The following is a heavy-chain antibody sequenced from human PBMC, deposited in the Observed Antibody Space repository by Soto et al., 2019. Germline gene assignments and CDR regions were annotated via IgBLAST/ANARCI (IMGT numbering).Heavy chain of an antibody. CDR3: ARGDKNNDYYFDH. V-gene: IGHV4-30-2*01. D-gene: IGHD3-16*01. Sequence: SETLSLTCVVSGASISSGDYAWNWVRQPPGKGLEWLGYIYNSGGSYYNPSLKSRVSTSLDRSKNHFSLRLDSVTAADTALYFCARGDKNNDYYFDHWGQGTLVTVSS. J-gene: IGHJ4*02. CDR2: IYNSGGS. CDR1: GASISSGDYA.